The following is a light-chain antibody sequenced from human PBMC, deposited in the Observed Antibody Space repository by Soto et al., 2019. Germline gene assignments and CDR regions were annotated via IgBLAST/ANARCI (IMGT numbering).Light chain of an antibody. CDR3: QHYLKVPLT. CDR2: WAS. Sequence: DIVMTQSPDSLAVSLGERATVSCRSSQSVLYSLNNRNYLAWYQQKPGQPPKLLIYWASTRESGVPDRFSGSGSGTDFTLTIISLQAADVSVYFCQHYLKVPLTFGGGTKVGIK. CDR1: QSVLYSLNNRNY. J-gene: IGKJ4*01. V-gene: IGKV4-1*01.